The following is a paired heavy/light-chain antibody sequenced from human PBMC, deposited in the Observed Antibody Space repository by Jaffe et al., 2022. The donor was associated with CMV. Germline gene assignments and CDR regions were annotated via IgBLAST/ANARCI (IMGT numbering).Light chain of an antibody. J-gene: IGKJ2*01. CDR1: QGISSW. CDR2: AAS. V-gene: IGKV1-12*01. CDR3: RQADSFPYT. Sequence: DIQMTQSPSSMSASVGDRVTITCRASQGISSWLAWYQQKPGKAPKLLIYAASTLQSGVPSRFSGSGSGTDFSLTISSLQPEDFATYYCRQADSFPYTFGQGTELEIK.
Heavy chain of an antibody. D-gene: IGHD3-22*01. CDR2: ISSSSTYI. J-gene: IGHJ6*03. CDR1: GFTFSDYF. V-gene: IGHV3-11*06. CDR3: ARGGLAKPSRVDKYMEV. Sequence: QMQLLESGGGLVKPGGSLRLSCAASGFTFSDYFMSWIRQAPGKGLEWVSYISSSSTYINYADSVKGRFTISRDNAKNSLYLQMNSLRAEDTAMYYCARGGLAKPSRVDKYMEVWGKGTTVTVSS.